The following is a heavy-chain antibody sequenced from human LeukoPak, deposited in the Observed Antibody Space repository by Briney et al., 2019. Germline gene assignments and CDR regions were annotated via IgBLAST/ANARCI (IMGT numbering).Heavy chain of an antibody. D-gene: IGHD2-15*01. CDR3: AKAGAVVVVAAKYFDY. Sequence: PGGSLRLSCAASGFTFSSYWMSWVRQAPGKGLEWVANIKKDGSEKYYVDSVKGRFTISRDNSKNTLYLQMNSLRAEDTAVYYCAKAGAVVVVAAKYFDYWGQGTLVSVSS. CDR1: GFTFSSYW. J-gene: IGHJ4*02. CDR2: IKKDGSEK. V-gene: IGHV3-7*03.